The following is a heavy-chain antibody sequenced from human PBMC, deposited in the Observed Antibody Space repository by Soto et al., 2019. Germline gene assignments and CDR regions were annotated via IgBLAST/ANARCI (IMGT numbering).Heavy chain of an antibody. J-gene: IGHJ4*02. CDR1: GGSISSGDYY. Sequence: ASETLSLTCTVSGGSISSGDYYWSWIRQPPGKGLEWIGYIYYSGSTYYNPSLKSRVTISVDTSKNQFSLKLSSVTAADTAVYYCAREVEMATIGGLYYFDYRGQGTLVTVSS. D-gene: IGHD5-12*01. CDR3: AREVEMATIGGLYYFDY. V-gene: IGHV4-30-4*01. CDR2: IYYSGST.